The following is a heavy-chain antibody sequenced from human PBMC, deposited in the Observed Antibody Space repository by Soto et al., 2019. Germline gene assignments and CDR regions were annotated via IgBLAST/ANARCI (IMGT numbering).Heavy chain of an antibody. J-gene: IGHJ4*02. Sequence: SVKVSCKASGGTFSSYAISWVRQAPGQGLEWMGGIIPIFGTANYAQKFQGRVTITADKSTSTAYMELSSLRSEDTAVYYCARDEYSSSSHFASWGQGTLVPVSS. V-gene: IGHV1-69*06. CDR2: IIPIFGTA. CDR3: ARDEYSSSSHFAS. D-gene: IGHD6-6*01. CDR1: GGTFSSYA.